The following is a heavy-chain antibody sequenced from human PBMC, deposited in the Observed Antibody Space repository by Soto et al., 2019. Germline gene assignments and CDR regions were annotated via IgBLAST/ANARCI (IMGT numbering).Heavy chain of an antibody. Sequence: ASVKFSCKASGGTFSSYAISWVRQAPAQGFEWMGGIIPVCGTANYAQKFQCRVTITADESTSTAYMELSSLRSEDTAVYYGARVGDSYGYGGRLFEPWGQGTLVTVAS. CDR1: GGTFSSYA. D-gene: IGHD5-18*01. CDR2: IIPVCGTA. J-gene: IGHJ5*02. V-gene: IGHV1-69*13. CDR3: ARVGDSYGYGGRLFEP.